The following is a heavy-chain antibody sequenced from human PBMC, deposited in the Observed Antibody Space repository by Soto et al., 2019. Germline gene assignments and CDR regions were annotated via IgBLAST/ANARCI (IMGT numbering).Heavy chain of an antibody. D-gene: IGHD6-6*01. CDR1: GGSVSSGSYY. CDR2: IYYSGST. CDR3: ARSTYSSSSDFLDY. Sequence: QVQLQESGPGLVKPSETLSLTCTVSGGSVSSGSYYWSWIRQPQGKGLEWIGYIYYSGSTNYNPSLKSRVTISVDTSKNQFSLKLSSVTAADTAVYYCARSTYSSSSDFLDYWGQGTLVTVSS. V-gene: IGHV4-61*01. J-gene: IGHJ4*02.